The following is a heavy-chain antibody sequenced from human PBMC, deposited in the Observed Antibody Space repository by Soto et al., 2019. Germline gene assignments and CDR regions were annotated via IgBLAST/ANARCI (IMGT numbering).Heavy chain of an antibody. Sequence: ASVKVSCKVSGYTLTELSMHWVRQAPGKGLEWMGGFDPEDGETIYAQKFQGRVTMTEDTSTDTAYMELSSLRSEDTAVYYCARGLYYYDNSGYLPFDYWGQGTLVTVSS. D-gene: IGHD3-22*01. CDR3: ARGLYYYDNSGYLPFDY. CDR2: FDPEDGET. V-gene: IGHV1-24*01. J-gene: IGHJ4*02. CDR1: GYTLTELS.